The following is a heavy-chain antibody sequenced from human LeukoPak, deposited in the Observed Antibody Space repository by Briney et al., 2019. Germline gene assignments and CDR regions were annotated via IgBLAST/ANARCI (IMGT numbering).Heavy chain of an antibody. CDR2: IYPGDSDT. Sequence: GESLKISCKGSGYSFTSYWIGWVRQMPGKGLEWMGIIYPGDSDTRYSPSFQGQVTISADKSISTAYLQWSSLKASDTAMYYCARHLPQDGSRYWFDPWGQGTLVTVSS. V-gene: IGHV5-51*01. CDR1: GYSFTSYW. D-gene: IGHD6-13*01. CDR3: ARHLPQDGSRYWFDP. J-gene: IGHJ5*02.